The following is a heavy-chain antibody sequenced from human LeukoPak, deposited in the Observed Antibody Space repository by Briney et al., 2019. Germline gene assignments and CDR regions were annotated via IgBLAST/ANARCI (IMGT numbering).Heavy chain of an antibody. Sequence: GGSLRLPCAASGFTFSSYWMHWVRQAPGKGLVWVSRINSDGSSTSYADSVKGRFTISRDNAKNTLYLQMNSLRAEDTPVYYCAREAKGILGYCSGGSCYFDYWGQGTLVTVSS. J-gene: IGHJ4*02. CDR3: AREAKGILGYCSGGSCYFDY. D-gene: IGHD2-15*01. V-gene: IGHV3-74*01. CDR1: GFTFSSYW. CDR2: INSDGSST.